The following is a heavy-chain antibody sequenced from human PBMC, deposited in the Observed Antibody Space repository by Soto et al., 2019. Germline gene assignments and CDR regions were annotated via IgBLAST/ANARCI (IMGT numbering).Heavy chain of an antibody. V-gene: IGHV3-23*01. CDR3: AKHKGSRYAMDF. Sequence: EVHLLESGGDLVQPGGSLRLSCAGTGFTFSTSAMTWVRQAPGRGLEWVSHISLDYSTYYADFVKGRFTVSRENSKNTLHLQMSSLRAEDTAVYYCAKHKGSRYAMDFWGQGTLVTVSP. CDR1: GFTFSTSA. D-gene: IGHD3-16*01. J-gene: IGHJ4*02. CDR2: ISLDYST.